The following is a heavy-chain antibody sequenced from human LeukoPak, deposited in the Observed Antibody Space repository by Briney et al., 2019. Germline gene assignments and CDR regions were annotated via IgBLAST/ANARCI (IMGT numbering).Heavy chain of an antibody. J-gene: IGHJ4*02. CDR3: ARGTALQDY. CDR1: GFTFSPYW. CDR2: INSDGTIT. D-gene: IGHD2-2*02. V-gene: IGHV3-74*01. Sequence: GGSLRLSCGASGFTFSPYWMHWVRQVPGKGLVWVSDINSDGTITHYADSVKGRFTVSRDNAQDTLYLQMNSLRAEDTAVYYCARGTALQDYWGQGTLVTVSS.